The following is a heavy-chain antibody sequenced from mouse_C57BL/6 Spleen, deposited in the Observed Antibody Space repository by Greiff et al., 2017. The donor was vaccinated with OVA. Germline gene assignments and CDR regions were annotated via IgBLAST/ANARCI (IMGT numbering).Heavy chain of an antibody. J-gene: IGHJ1*03. Sequence: EVMLVESGGGLVKPGGSLKISCAASGFTFSDYGMHWVRQAPEKGLEWVAYISSGSSTIYYADTVKGRFTISRDNAKNTLFLQMTSLRSEDTAMYYCARSIMGYFDVWGTGTTVTVSS. D-gene: IGHD1-3*01. CDR3: ARSIMGYFDV. CDR2: ISSGSSTI. V-gene: IGHV5-17*01. CDR1: GFTFSDYG.